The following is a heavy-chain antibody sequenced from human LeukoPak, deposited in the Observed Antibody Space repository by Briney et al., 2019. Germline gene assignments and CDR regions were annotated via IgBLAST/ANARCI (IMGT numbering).Heavy chain of an antibody. V-gene: IGHV4-59*01. CDR2: IYYSGSI. CDR1: GGSISSYY. J-gene: IGHJ4*02. Sequence: SETLSLTCTVSGGSISSYYWSWIRQPPGKGLEWIGYIYYSGSINYNPSLKSRVTISVDTSKNQFSLKLSSVTAADTAVYYCARVGVMRYAFDYWGQGTLVTVSS. CDR3: ARVGVMRYAFDY. D-gene: IGHD3-16*01.